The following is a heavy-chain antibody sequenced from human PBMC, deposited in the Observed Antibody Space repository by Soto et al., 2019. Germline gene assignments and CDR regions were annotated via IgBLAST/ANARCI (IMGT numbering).Heavy chain of an antibody. CDR3: ARRERSAGTDWWFDP. Sequence: QLQLQESGPGLVKPSETLSLTCTVSGGSISSSSFHWGWIRQPPGKGLDWIGSIYYSGSTYYSPSLKSRVTISVDTSKNQFSLKLSSVTAADTAVYYCARRERSAGTDWWFDPWGQGTLVTVSS. CDR2: IYYSGST. D-gene: IGHD6-13*01. J-gene: IGHJ5*02. V-gene: IGHV4-39*01. CDR1: GGSISSSSFH.